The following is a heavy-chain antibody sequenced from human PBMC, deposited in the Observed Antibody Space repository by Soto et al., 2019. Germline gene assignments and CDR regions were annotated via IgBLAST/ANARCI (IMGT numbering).Heavy chain of an antibody. Sequence: ASVKVSCKASGYIFSDYYIHWVRQAPGQGLEWMGWINPNSGGTKYAPKFQGGVTMTRDTSITTAYMELSRLRSGDTAVYYCAREPATAKPEEVDLWGQGTLVTVSS. D-gene: IGHD1-1*01. CDR2: INPNSGGT. CDR3: AREPATAKPEEVDL. J-gene: IGHJ4*02. CDR1: GYIFSDYY. V-gene: IGHV1-2*02.